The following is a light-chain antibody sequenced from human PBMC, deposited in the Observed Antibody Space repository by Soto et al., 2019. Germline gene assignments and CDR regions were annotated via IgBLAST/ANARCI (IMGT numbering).Light chain of an antibody. V-gene: IGKV1-8*01. CDR2: AAS. CDR1: QGISSY. J-gene: IGKJ2*01. CDR3: QQYYSYPPVT. Sequence: AIRMTQSPSSLSASTGDRVTITCRASQGISSYLAWYQQKPGTAPKLLIYAASTLQSGVPSRFSGSGSGTDFTLTISCLQSEDFATYYCQQYYSYPPVTFGQGTKLEIK.